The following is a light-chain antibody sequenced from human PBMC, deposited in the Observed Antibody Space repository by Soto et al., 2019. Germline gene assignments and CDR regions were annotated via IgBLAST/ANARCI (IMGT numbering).Light chain of an antibody. CDR2: EVS. J-gene: IGLJ2*01. Sequence: QSALTQPASVSGSPGQSITISCTGTSSDVGSYNLVSWYRQHPGKAPKLMIYEVSKRPSGVSNRFSGSKSGNTASLTISGLQAEDEADYYCCSYAGSSLVFGGGTKLTVL. CDR1: SSDVGSYNL. V-gene: IGLV2-23*02. CDR3: CSYAGSSLV.